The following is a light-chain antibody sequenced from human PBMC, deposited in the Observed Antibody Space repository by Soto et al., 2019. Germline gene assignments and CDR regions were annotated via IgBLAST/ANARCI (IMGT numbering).Light chain of an antibody. CDR1: SSDIGDYDY. Sequence: QSALTQPASVSGSPGQSITISCTGTSSDIGDYDYVSWYQHHPGKAPKLMIYEVSNRPSGISNRFSGSKSGNTASLTISGLQAEDEADYFCSPYTSSSTYAVFGGGTKVTVL. CDR3: SPYTSSSTYAV. J-gene: IGLJ2*01. CDR2: EVS. V-gene: IGLV2-14*01.